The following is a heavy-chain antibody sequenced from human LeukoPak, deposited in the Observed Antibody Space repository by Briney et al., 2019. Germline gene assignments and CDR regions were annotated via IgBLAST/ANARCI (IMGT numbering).Heavy chain of an antibody. D-gene: IGHD3-22*01. Sequence: SVKVSCKASGGTFSSYAISWVRQAPGQGLEWMGRIIPIFGIANYAQKFQGRVTITADKSTSTAYMELSSLRSEDTAVYYCACDSSGTTPGAFDIWGQGTMVTVSS. CDR3: ACDSSGTTPGAFDI. CDR2: IIPIFGIA. J-gene: IGHJ3*02. CDR1: GGTFSSYA. V-gene: IGHV1-69*04.